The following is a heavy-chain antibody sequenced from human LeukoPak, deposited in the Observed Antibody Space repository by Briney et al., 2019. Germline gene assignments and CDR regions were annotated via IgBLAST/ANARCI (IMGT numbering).Heavy chain of an antibody. J-gene: IGHJ6*04. CDR1: GFTFSSYV. CDR3: AELGITMIGGV. Sequence: PRGSLRLSCAASGFTFSSYVMSWVRQAPGKGLEWVSGIVGSGGSAYYADSVKGRFTISRDNAKNSLYLQMNSLRAEDTAVYYCAELGITMIGGVWGKGTTVTISS. V-gene: IGHV3-23*01. D-gene: IGHD3-10*02. CDR2: IVGSGGSA.